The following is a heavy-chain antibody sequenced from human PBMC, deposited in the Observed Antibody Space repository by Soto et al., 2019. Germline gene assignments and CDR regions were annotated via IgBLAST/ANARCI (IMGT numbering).Heavy chain of an antibody. CDR1: GFTFSSYA. Sequence: GGSLRLSCAASGFTFSSYAMSWVRQAPGKGLEWVSAISGSGGSTYYADSVKGRFTISRDNSKNTLYLQMNSLRAEDTAVYYCAKGGTSSTTYCSSTSCWRYYYYGMDVWGQGTTVTVSS. V-gene: IGHV3-23*01. D-gene: IGHD2-2*01. CDR3: AKGGTSSTTYCSSTSCWRYYYYGMDV. CDR2: ISGSGGST. J-gene: IGHJ6*02.